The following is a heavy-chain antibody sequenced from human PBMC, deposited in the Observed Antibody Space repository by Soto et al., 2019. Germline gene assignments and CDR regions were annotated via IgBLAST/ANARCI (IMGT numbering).Heavy chain of an antibody. J-gene: IGHJ5*02. V-gene: IGHV1-69*06. CDR1: GGTFSSYA. D-gene: IGHD2-8*01. Sequence: GXSVKGSCEASGGTFSSYAISWVREAPGQGLEWMGGIIPIFGTANYAQKFQGRVTITADKSTSTAYMELSSLRSEDTAVYYCASTPGDKYCTNGVCWGWFDPWGQGTLVTVSS. CDR2: IIPIFGTA. CDR3: ASTPGDKYCTNGVCWGWFDP.